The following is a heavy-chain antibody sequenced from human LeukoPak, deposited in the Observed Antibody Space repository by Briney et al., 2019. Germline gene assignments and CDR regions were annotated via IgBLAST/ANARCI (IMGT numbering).Heavy chain of an antibody. J-gene: IGHJ4*02. CDR2: IYYSGST. D-gene: IGHD3-3*01. V-gene: IGHV4-39*01. Sequence: PSETLSLTCTVSGGSISSSSYYWGWIRQPPGKGPEWIGSIYYSGSTYYNPSLKSRVTISVDTSKNQFSLKLSSVTAADTAVYYCARQFSYYDFWSGYPFDYWGQGTLVTVSS. CDR1: GGSISSSSYY. CDR3: ARQFSYYDFWSGYPFDY.